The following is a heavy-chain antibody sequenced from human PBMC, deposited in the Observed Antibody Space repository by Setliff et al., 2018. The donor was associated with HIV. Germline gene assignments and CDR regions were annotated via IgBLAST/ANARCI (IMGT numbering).Heavy chain of an antibody. Sequence: SETLSLTCSVSGGSINSDMYYWGWIRQAPGKGLEWIGSIYYSGTTYYNPSLRGRVTISVDRSRNQFSLTLNSVTAADTATYYCASRGIVVVTMSMPDEFFVHWGHGTLVTVSS. V-gene: IGHV4-39*01. CDR2: IYYSGTT. CDR1: GGSINSDMYY. J-gene: IGHJ1*01. D-gene: IGHD2-21*02. CDR3: ASRGIVVVTMSMPDEFFVH.